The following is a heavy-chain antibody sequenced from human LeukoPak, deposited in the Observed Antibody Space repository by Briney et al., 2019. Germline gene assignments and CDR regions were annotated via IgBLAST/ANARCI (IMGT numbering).Heavy chain of an antibody. J-gene: IGHJ6*02. CDR1: GFTFNNYA. Sequence: GGYLRLSCAASGFTFNNYAMHWVRQAPGKGLEWVAVISYDGSNKYYADSVKGRFTISRDNSKNTLYLQMNSLRAEDTAVYYCAKDPWELLLYYYGMDVWGQGTTVTVSS. V-gene: IGHV3-30*04. D-gene: IGHD1-26*01. CDR2: ISYDGSNK. CDR3: AKDPWELLLYYYGMDV.